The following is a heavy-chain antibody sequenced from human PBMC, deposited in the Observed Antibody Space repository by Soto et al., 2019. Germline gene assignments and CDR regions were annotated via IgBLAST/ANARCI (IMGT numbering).Heavy chain of an antibody. Sequence: TLSLTCTVSGGSISSYYWSWIRQPPGKGLEWIGYIYYSGSTNYNPSLKSRVTISVDTSKNQFSLKLSSVTAADTAVYYCARARRSGYSSGWYVGYWGQGTLVTVSS. CDR3: ARARRSGYSSGWYVGY. V-gene: IGHV4-59*01. D-gene: IGHD6-19*01. CDR1: GGSISSYY. J-gene: IGHJ4*02. CDR2: IYYSGST.